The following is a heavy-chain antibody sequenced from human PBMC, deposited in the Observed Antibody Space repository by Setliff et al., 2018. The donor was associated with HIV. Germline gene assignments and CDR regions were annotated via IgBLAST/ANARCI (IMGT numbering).Heavy chain of an antibody. J-gene: IGHJ4*02. Sequence: GGSLRLSCAASGFTFSNYGMHWVRQGPGKGLEWVAFIRSDESATYYADSVKGRFTISRDNSKNMVYLQMNSLRAEDTALYYCAKVKVPTTDLYFLDYWGQGTPVTVSS. CDR2: IRSDESAT. CDR3: AKVKVPTTDLYFLDY. V-gene: IGHV3-30*02. CDR1: GFTFSNYG. D-gene: IGHD1-1*01.